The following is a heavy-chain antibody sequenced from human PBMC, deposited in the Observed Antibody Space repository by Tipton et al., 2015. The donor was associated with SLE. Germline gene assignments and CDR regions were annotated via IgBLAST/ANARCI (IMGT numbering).Heavy chain of an antibody. V-gene: IGHV3-7*01. CDR2: IKEDGSEK. D-gene: IGHD4-17*01. J-gene: IGHJ6*02. CDR3: ARVEYGDFSMGV. CDR1: GFTFSSYE. Sequence: SLRLSCVASGFTFSSYEMNWVRQAPGKGLEWLANIKEDGSEKYYVDSVKGRFTIARDNAKNSLNLQMNSLRAEDSAVYYCARVEYGDFSMGVGGQGTTVTVSS.